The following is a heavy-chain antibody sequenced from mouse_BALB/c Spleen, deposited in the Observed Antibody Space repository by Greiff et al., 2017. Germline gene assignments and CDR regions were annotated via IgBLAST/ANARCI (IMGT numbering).Heavy chain of an antibody. Sequence: QVQLKQSGAELMKPGASVKISCKATGYTFSSYWIEWVKQRPGHGLEWIGEILPGSGSTNYNEKFKGKATFTADTSSNTAYMQLSSLTSEDSAVYYCARGGYDYDGVYYAMDYWGQGTSVTVSS. J-gene: IGHJ4*01. CDR2: ILPGSGST. V-gene: IGHV1-9*01. CDR1: GYTFSSYW. CDR3: ARGGYDYDGVYYAMDY. D-gene: IGHD2-4*01.